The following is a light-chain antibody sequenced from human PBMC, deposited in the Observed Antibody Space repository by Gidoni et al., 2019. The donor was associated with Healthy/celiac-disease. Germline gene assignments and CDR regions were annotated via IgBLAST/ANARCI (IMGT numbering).Light chain of an antibody. Sequence: EIVLTQPPGTLSLSPGERATLSCRASQSVSSSYLAWYQQKPGQAPRLLIYGASSRATGIPDRLSGSGSGTDFTLTISRLEPEDFAVYYCQQYGSSPRTFGQGTKVEIK. V-gene: IGKV3-20*01. J-gene: IGKJ1*01. CDR3: QQYGSSPRT. CDR1: QSVSSSY. CDR2: GAS.